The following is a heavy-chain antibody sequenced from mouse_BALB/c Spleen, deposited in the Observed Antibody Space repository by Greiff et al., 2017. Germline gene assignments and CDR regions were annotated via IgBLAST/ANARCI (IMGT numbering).Heavy chain of an antibody. Sequence: EVNLVESGPELVKPGASMKISCKASGYSFTGYTMNWVKQSHGKNLEWIGLINPYNGGTSYNQKFKGKATLTVDKSSSTAYMELLSLTSEDSAVYYCARQDYGNYDWYFDVWGAGTTVTVSS. D-gene: IGHD2-1*01. CDR3: ARQDYGNYDWYFDV. CDR2: INPYNGGT. V-gene: IGHV1-26*01. J-gene: IGHJ1*01. CDR1: GYSFTGYT.